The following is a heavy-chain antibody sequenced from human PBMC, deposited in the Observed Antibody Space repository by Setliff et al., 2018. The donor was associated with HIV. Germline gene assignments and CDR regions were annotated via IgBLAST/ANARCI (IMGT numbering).Heavy chain of an antibody. J-gene: IGHJ5*02. Sequence: SGGSLRLSCAASGFNFNTYGMHWVRQAPGKGLEWVGHIKSKTDGGTTDYAAPVKGRFTISRDDSKTTLYLQMNSLKTEDTAVYYCTTEDPWLRFGHWGQGTLVTVSS. D-gene: IGHD5-12*01. CDR3: TTEDPWLRFGH. V-gene: IGHV3-15*01. CDR1: GFNFNTYG. CDR2: IKSKTDGGTT.